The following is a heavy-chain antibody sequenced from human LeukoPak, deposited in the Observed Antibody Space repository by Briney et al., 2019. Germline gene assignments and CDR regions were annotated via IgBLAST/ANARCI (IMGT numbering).Heavy chain of an antibody. J-gene: IGHJ4*02. Sequence: PGGSLRLSCVASGFTFNTHNMHWVRQPPGKGLEWVAVTSFDGSNKFYADSVRGRFSISRDNSKNTLYLQMNSLRREDTAIYYCAREAAVVGHDLSSIDYWGQGTLVTVSS. CDR1: GFTFNTHN. CDR2: TSFDGSNK. D-gene: IGHD3/OR15-3a*01. CDR3: AREAAVVGHDLSSIDY. V-gene: IGHV3-30*04.